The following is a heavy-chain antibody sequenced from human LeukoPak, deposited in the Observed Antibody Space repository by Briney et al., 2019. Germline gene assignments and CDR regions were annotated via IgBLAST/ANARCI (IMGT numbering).Heavy chain of an antibody. D-gene: IGHD3-10*01. J-gene: IGHJ4*02. CDR1: GFTFSSYG. CDR3: ARERPLWFGELPGPLDY. V-gene: IGHV3-30*03. CDR2: ISYDGSNK. Sequence: GGSLRLSCAASGFTFSSYGMHWVRQAPGKGLEWVAVISYDGSNKYYADSVKGRFTISRDNSKNTLYLQMNSLRAEDTAVYYCARERPLWFGELPGPLDYWGQGTLVTVSS.